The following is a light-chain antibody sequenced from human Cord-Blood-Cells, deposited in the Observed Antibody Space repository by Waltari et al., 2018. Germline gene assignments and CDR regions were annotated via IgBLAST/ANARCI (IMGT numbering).Light chain of an antibody. V-gene: IGKV1-5*03. CDR1: QSISSW. CDR3: QQDNSYSGT. Sequence: DIQMTQSPSTLSASVGDRVTITCRASQSISSWLAWYQQKPGKAPKLLIYKASSLASGVPSRFSGSGSGTEFTLTINSLQPDDFATYYCQQDNSYSGTFGPGTKVDIK. J-gene: IGKJ3*01. CDR2: KAS.